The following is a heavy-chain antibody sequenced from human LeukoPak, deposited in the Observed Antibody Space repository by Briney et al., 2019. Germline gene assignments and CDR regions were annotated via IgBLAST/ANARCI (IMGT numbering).Heavy chain of an antibody. D-gene: IGHD3-22*01. V-gene: IGHV1-18*01. CDR1: GYTFTSYG. Sequence: VASVKVSRKASGYTFTSYGISWVRQAPGQGLEWMGWISAYNGNTNYAQKLQGRVTMTTDTSTSTAYMELRSLRSDNTAVYYCARSYYYDSSGSVDYWGQGTLVTVSS. CDR3: ARSYYYDSSGSVDY. J-gene: IGHJ4*02. CDR2: ISAYNGNT.